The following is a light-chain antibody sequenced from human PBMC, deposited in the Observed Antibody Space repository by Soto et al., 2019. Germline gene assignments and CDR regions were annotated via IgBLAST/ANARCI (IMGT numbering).Light chain of an antibody. CDR1: QSVSSSY. CDR2: AAS. J-gene: IGKJ2*01. V-gene: IGKV3-20*01. CDR3: QQYGSSPYT. Sequence: SPGERATLSCRASQSVSSSYLAWYQQKPGQAPRLLIYAASTRATGIPDSFSGSGSGTDFTLTITRLEPEDFAVYYCQQYGSSPYTFVQGTKLEIK.